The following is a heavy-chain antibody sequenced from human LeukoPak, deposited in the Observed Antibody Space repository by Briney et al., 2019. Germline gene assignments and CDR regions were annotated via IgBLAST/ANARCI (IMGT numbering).Heavy chain of an antibody. V-gene: IGHV3-7*01. CDR2: IKQDGSEK. Sequence: GGSLRLSCAASGFTFSTYYMNRVRQAPGKGLDWVANIKQDGSEKYYVDSVKGRVTNSRDNAKNSLHLQMNSLRAEDTAVYYCARDRNTDFWSGYYTNYFDYWGQGTLVTVSS. CDR1: GFTFSTYY. D-gene: IGHD3-3*01. CDR3: ARDRNTDFWSGYYTNYFDY. J-gene: IGHJ4*02.